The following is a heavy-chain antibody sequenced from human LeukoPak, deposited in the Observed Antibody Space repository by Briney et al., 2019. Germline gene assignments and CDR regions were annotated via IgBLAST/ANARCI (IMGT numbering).Heavy chain of an antibody. CDR3: ARARITMVRGVIITLGY. V-gene: IGHV1-2*02. D-gene: IGHD3-10*01. J-gene: IGHJ4*02. Sequence: GASVKVSCKASGYTFTGYYMHWVRQTPGQGLEWMGWINPNSGGTNYAQKFQGRVTMTRDTSISTAYMELSRLRSDDTAVYYCARARITMVRGVIITLGYWGQGTLVTVSS. CDR2: INPNSGGT. CDR1: GYTFTGYY.